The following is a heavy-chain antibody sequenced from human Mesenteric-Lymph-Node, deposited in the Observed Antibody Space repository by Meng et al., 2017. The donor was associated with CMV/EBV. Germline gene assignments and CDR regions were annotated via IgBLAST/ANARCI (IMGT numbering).Heavy chain of an antibody. CDR2: IYYSRAT. CDR1: GGAITSDD. V-gene: IGHV4-59*01. D-gene: IGHD2-2*01. CDR3: AREGAHRSSTNCPFDN. J-gene: IGHJ4*01. Sequence: GSLRLSCTVSGGAITSDDWSWIRQTPGKALEHIGYIYYSRATTYRPSLRNRLTISLDTSKTQFSLTLRSVTAADTAVYYCAREGAHRSSTNCPFDNWGQGTLVTVSS.